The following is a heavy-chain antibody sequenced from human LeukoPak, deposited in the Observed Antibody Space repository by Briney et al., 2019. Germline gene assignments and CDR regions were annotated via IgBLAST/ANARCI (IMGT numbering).Heavy chain of an antibody. J-gene: IGHJ6*02. CDR2: ISGSGGST. CDR3: ARGHYYDSSGYSDYYYGMDV. Sequence: GGSLRLSCAASGFTFSSYAMSWVRQAPGKGLEWVSAISGSGGSTYYADSVKGRFTISRDNSKNTLYLQMNSLRAEDTAVYYCARGHYYDSSGYSDYYYGMDVWGQGTTVTVSS. D-gene: IGHD3-22*01. V-gene: IGHV3-23*01. CDR1: GFTFSSYA.